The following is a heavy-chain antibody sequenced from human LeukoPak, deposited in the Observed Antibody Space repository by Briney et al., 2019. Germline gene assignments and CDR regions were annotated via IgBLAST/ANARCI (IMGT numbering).Heavy chain of an antibody. CDR3: AKGARRITIFGVVPHFDY. Sequence: GGSLRLSCAASGFTFSSYAMSWVRQAPGKGLEWVAVISYDGSNKYYADSVKGRFTISRDNSKNTLYLQMNSLRAEDTAVYYCAKGARRITIFGVVPHFDYWGQGTLVTVSS. D-gene: IGHD3-3*01. CDR1: GFTFSSYA. CDR2: ISYDGSNK. V-gene: IGHV3-30*18. J-gene: IGHJ4*02.